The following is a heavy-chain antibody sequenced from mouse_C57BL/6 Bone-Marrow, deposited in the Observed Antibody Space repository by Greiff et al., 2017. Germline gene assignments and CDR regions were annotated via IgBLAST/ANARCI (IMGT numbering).Heavy chain of an antibody. CDR2: INPSSGYT. D-gene: IGHD2-3*01. CDR1: GYTFTRYW. J-gene: IGHJ4*01. CDR3: ARERWLLPAMDY. V-gene: IGHV1-7*01. Sequence: QVHVKQSGAELAKPGASVKLSCTASGYTFTRYWMHWVKQRPGQGLEWIGYINPSSGYTKYNQKFKDKATLTADKSSSTAYMQLSSLTYEDSAVYYCARERWLLPAMDYWGQGTSVTVSS.